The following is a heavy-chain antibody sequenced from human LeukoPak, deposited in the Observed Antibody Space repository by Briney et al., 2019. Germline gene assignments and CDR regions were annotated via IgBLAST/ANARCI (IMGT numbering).Heavy chain of an antibody. CDR3: AKDGDDFWSGSPRGSY. CDR2: ISGSGGST. V-gene: IGHV3-23*01. J-gene: IGHJ4*02. CDR1: GFTFSSYA. D-gene: IGHD3-3*01. Sequence: PGGSLRLSCAASGFTFSSYAMSWVRQAPGKGLEWGSAISGSGGSTYYADSVKGRFTISRDNSKNTLYLQMNSLRAEDTAVYYCAKDGDDFWSGSPRGSYWGQGTLVTVSS.